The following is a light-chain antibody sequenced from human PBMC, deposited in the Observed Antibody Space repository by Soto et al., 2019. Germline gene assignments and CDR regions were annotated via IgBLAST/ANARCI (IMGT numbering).Light chain of an antibody. Sequence: QSVLTQPPSVSGAPGQRVTISCTGSSSNIGAGYDVHWYQQLPGTAPKLLIYGNSNRPSGVPDRFSGSKSGTSASLAITGLQGEDLADYYCQSYDSSLSGYVFGTGTKLTVL. V-gene: IGLV1-40*01. CDR1: SSNIGAGYD. CDR3: QSYDSSLSGYV. J-gene: IGLJ1*01. CDR2: GNS.